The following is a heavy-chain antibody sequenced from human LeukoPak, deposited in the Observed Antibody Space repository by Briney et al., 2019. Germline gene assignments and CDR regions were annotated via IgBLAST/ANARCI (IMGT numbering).Heavy chain of an antibody. Sequence: SETLSLTCTVSGVSISSYYWSWIRQPPGKGLEWIGYIYYSGSTNYNPSLKSRVTISVDTSKNQFSLKLSSVTAADTAVYYCARDHATVTIGFYHRWGQGTLVTVSS. D-gene: IGHD4-17*01. J-gene: IGHJ4*02. CDR2: IYYSGST. CDR3: ARDHATVTIGFYHR. CDR1: GVSISSYY. V-gene: IGHV4-59*01.